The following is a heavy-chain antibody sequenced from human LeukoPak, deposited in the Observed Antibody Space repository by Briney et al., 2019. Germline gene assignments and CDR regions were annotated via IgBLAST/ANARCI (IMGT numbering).Heavy chain of an antibody. CDR3: AKVGGDHYYDSSGYYPS. CDR1: GFTFSSYA. CDR2: ISGSGGST. J-gene: IGHJ4*02. Sequence: GGSLRLSCAASGFTFSSYAMSWVRQAPGKGLEWVSAISGSGGSTYYADSVKGRFTISRDNSKNTLYLQMNSLRAEDTAVYYCAKVGGDHYYDSSGYYPSWGQGTLVTVSS. D-gene: IGHD3-22*01. V-gene: IGHV3-23*01.